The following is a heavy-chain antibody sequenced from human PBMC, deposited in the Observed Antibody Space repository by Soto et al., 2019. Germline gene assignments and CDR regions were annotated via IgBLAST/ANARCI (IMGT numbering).Heavy chain of an antibody. D-gene: IGHD6-13*01. V-gene: IGHV3-48*02. CDR2: ISSSSTI. J-gene: IGHJ4*02. CDR3: ASLRIAAAGTGFDY. Sequence: EVQLVESGGGLVQPGGSLRLSCAASGFTFSSYSMNWVRQAPGKGLEWVSYISSSSTIYYADSVKGRFTISRDNAKNSLYLQMNSLRDEDTAVYYCASLRIAAAGTGFDYWGQGTLVTVSS. CDR1: GFTFSSYS.